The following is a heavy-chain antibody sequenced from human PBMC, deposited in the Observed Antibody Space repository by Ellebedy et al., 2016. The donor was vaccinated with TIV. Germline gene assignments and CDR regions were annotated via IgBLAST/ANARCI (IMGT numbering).Heavy chain of an antibody. CDR3: ARACPGCGGRGDI. Sequence: AASVKVSCKASGFTFTGYYIHWVRQAPGQGLEWVGWIYPNSGGTKFAQKFQGRVTMTRDTSINTAYMELSRLSSDDTAVYYCARACPGCGGRGDIWGQGTMVTVSS. J-gene: IGHJ3*02. CDR1: GFTFTGYY. D-gene: IGHD2-21*01. V-gene: IGHV1-2*02. CDR2: IYPNSGGT.